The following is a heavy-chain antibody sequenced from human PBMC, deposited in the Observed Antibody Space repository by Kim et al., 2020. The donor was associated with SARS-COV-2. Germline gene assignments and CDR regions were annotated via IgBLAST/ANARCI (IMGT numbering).Heavy chain of an antibody. CDR1: GFTFSSYA. V-gene: IGHV3-23*01. D-gene: IGHD5-12*01. J-gene: IGHJ4*02. CDR3: AKDEAQEMATIPYDY. Sequence: GGSLRLSCAASGFTFSSYAMSWVRQAPGKGLEWVSAISGSGGSTYYADSVKGRFTISRDNSKNTLYLQMNSLRAEDTAVYYCAKDEAQEMATIPYDYWGQGTLVTVSS. CDR2: ISGSGGST.